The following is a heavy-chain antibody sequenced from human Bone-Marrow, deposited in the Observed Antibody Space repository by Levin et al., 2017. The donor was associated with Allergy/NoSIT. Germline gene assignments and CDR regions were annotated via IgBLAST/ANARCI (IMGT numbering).Heavy chain of an antibody. D-gene: IGHD5-24*01. Sequence: ETLSLTCAASGFTFLSYTMAWVRQAPGKGLEWVSSISSSSRHIYYADSLKGRFAISRDNAKNSLYLQMSSLRVEDTAVYYCARGLRGMATITGVHSWGQGTLVTVSS. J-gene: IGHJ4*02. CDR1: GFTFLSYT. CDR3: ARGLRGMATITGVHS. V-gene: IGHV3-21*01. CDR2: ISSSSRHI.